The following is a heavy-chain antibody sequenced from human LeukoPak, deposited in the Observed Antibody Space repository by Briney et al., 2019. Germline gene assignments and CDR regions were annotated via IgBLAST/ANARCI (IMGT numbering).Heavy chain of an antibody. CDR2: ISGSGGST. V-gene: IGHV3-23*01. CDR1: GFTFSSYA. D-gene: IGHD3-3*01. J-gene: IGHJ4*02. Sequence: GASLRLSCAAAGFTFSSYAMSWVRQAPGKGLEWVSAISGSGGSTYYADSVKGRFTISRDNSKNTLYLQMNSLRAENTAVYYCAKDRRFLESFPLPYYFYYWVQGTLVTVSS. CDR3: AKDRRFLESFPLPYYFYY.